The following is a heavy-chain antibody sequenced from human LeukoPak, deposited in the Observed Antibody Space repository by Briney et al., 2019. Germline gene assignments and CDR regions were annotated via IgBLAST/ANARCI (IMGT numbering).Heavy chain of an antibody. Sequence: SETLSLTCTVSGGSISSYYWSWIRQPPGKGLEWIGYIYDSGSTNYNPSLKSRVTISVDTSKNQFSLKLSSVTAADTAVYYCARRVERTYAFDIWGQGTMVTVSS. CDR3: ARRVERTYAFDI. D-gene: IGHD1-1*01. CDR2: IYDSGST. V-gene: IGHV4-59*01. J-gene: IGHJ3*02. CDR1: GGSISSYY.